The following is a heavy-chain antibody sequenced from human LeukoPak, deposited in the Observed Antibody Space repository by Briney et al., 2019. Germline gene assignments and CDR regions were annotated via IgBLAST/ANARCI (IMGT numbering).Heavy chain of an antibody. CDR2: ISGSGGST. CDR1: GFTFSSYA. D-gene: IGHD6-13*01. V-gene: IGHV3-23*01. J-gene: IGHJ4*02. CDR3: AKSNGEQLVAFDY. Sequence: GGSLRLSCAASGFTFSSYAMSWVRQAAGKGLEWVSAISGSGGSTYYADSVKGRFTISRDNSKNTLYLQMNSLRAEDTAVYYCAKSNGEQLVAFDYWGQGTLVTVSS.